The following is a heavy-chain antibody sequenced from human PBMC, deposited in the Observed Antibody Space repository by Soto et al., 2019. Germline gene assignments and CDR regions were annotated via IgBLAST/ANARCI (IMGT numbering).Heavy chain of an antibody. CDR1: GGSFTSNNW. J-gene: IGHJ4*02. CDR2: IYRTGST. V-gene: IGHV4-4*02. D-gene: IGHD1-7*01. Sequence: SETLSLTCAVSGGSFTSNNWWSWVRQPPGQALAWSGEIYRTGSTNYNPSLSSRVKISLVKDENQCSRRVTSLTAPDTAVYYCASRDTGTSVDYWGQGTLVTVSS. CDR3: ASRDTGTSVDY.